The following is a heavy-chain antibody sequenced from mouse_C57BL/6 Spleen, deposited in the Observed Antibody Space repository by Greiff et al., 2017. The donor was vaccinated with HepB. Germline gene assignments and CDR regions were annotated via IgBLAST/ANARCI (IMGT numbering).Heavy chain of an antibody. CDR1: GFTFSSYG. CDR2: ISSGGSYT. V-gene: IGHV5-6*01. Sequence: EVNLVESGGDLVKPGGSLKLSCAASGFTFSSYGMSWVRQTPDKRLEWVATISSGGSYTYYPDSVQGRFTISRDNAKNTLYLQMSSLKSEDTAMYYCARLNDYDGYYAMDYWGQGTSVTVSS. J-gene: IGHJ4*01. CDR3: ARLNDYDGYYAMDY. D-gene: IGHD2-4*01.